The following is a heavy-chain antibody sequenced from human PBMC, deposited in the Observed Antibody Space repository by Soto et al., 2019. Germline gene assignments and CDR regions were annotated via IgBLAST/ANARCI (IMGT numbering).Heavy chain of an antibody. CDR1: GYRFTGYY. V-gene: IGHV1-2*04. J-gene: IGHJ5*02. CDR3: ARGVTRTIFGVVIIGWFDP. Sequence: ASVKVSCKASGYRFTGYYMHWVRQAPGQGLEWMGWINPNSGGTNYAQKFQGWVTMTRDTSISTAYMELSRLRSDDTAVYYCARGVTRTIFGVVIIGWFDPWGQGTLVTVSS. CDR2: INPNSGGT. D-gene: IGHD3-3*01.